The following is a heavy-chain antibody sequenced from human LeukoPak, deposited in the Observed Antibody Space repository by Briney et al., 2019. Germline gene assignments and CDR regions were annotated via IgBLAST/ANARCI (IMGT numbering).Heavy chain of an antibody. Sequence: ASVTVSCTASGGTFSSYAISWVRQAPGQGLEWMGGIIPIFGTANYAQKFQGRVTITADESTSTAYMELSSLRSEDTAVYYCAREPCTNGVCYADYWGQGTLVTVSS. CDR3: AREPCTNGVCYADY. CDR2: IIPIFGTA. V-gene: IGHV1-69*13. CDR1: GGTFSSYA. D-gene: IGHD2-8*01. J-gene: IGHJ4*02.